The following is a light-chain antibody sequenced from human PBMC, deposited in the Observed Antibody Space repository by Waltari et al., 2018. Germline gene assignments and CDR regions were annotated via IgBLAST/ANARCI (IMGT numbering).Light chain of an antibody. V-gene: IGLV2-14*03. Sequence: QSALPQPASVSRSPGQSITIACIGSSSHVGAPNSLSLYQQDPGKAPKLMIFDVRKRPSGVSTRFSASKSANTASLTISGLQAEDEADYYCSSNTTINTFVLFGGGTKLTVL. CDR2: DVR. J-gene: IGLJ2*01. CDR1: SSHVGAPNS. CDR3: SSNTTINTFVL.